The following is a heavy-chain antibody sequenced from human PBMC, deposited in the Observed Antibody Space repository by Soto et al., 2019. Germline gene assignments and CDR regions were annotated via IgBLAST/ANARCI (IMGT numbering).Heavy chain of an antibody. D-gene: IGHD3-3*01. CDR2: INPSGGST. CDR1: GYTFTSYY. CDR3: ARDLWYYDFWRASSTDNNWFDP. V-gene: IGHV1-46*01. J-gene: IGHJ5*02. Sequence: GASVKVSCKASGYTFTSYYMHWVRQAPGQGLEWMGIINPSGGSTSYAQKFQGRVTMTRDTSTSTVYMELSSLRSEDTAVYYCARDLWYYDFWRASSTDNNWFDPWGQGTLVTVSS.